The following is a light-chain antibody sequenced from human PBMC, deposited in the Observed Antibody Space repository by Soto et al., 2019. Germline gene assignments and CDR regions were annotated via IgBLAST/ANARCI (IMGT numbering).Light chain of an antibody. V-gene: IGKV3-20*01. CDR3: QQYGYSPIT. Sequence: EILLTQSRGTRALSPWEMSTLAFRASRSVSSSHLAWYQHKPGQAPRLLIYAASSRATGSPDRFSGGGSGTDFTLTISRLEPEDFAVYYCQQYGYSPITFGQGTRLEIK. J-gene: IGKJ5*01. CDR1: RSVSSSH. CDR2: AAS.